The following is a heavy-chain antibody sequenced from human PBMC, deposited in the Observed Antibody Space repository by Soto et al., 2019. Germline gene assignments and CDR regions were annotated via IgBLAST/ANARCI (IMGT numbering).Heavy chain of an antibody. Sequence: ASVKVSCKASGYTFTSYGISWVRQAPGQGLEWMGWISAYNGNTNYAQKLQGRVTMTTDTSTSTAYMELRSLRSDDTAVYYCAREERTVTYIYFDSWGPGTLVTVSS. J-gene: IGHJ4*02. D-gene: IGHD4-17*01. CDR2: ISAYNGNT. CDR1: GYTFTSYG. V-gene: IGHV1-18*01. CDR3: AREERTVTYIYFDS.